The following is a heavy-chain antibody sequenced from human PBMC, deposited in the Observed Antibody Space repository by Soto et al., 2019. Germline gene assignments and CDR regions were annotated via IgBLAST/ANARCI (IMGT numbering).Heavy chain of an antibody. CDR3: ARGGIVVVQAATKGAYYYYGMDV. J-gene: IGHJ6*02. V-gene: IGHV4-34*01. CDR1: GGSFSGYY. CDR2: INHSGST. Sequence: QVQLQQWGAGLLKPSETLSLTCAVYGGSFSGYYWSWIRQPPGKGLEWIGEINHSGSTNYNPSLKSRVNISVDTSKNQFTLKLSSVNAADMAAYYCARGGIVVVQAATKGAYYYYGMDVWGQGTTVTGSS. D-gene: IGHD2-2*01.